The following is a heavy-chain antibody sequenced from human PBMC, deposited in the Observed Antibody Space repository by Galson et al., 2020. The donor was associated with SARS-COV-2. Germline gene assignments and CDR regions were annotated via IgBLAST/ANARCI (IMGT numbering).Heavy chain of an antibody. CDR1: GFAFSSFG. V-gene: IGHV3-30*18. CDR3: AKLGPSDYHDYVVRDGFDS. CDR2: ISYDGRYK. D-gene: IGHD4-17*01. Sequence: GGSLRLSCVGSGFAFSSFGIHWVRQAPGKGLEWVAIISYDGRYKHYADSLKGRISISRDNAKNTVNLELNSLRSDDTGIYYCAKLGPSDYHDYVVRDGFDSWGQGTMVIVSS. J-gene: IGHJ3*02.